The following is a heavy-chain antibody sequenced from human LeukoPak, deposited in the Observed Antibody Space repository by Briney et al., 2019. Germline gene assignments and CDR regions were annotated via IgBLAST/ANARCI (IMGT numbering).Heavy chain of an antibody. CDR2: IDPGDSYT. V-gene: IGHV5-10-1*01. Sequence: GESLRISCQVSGYSFTSYWISWVRQMPGKGLDWMGRIDPGDSYTNYSPSFQGHVTISVGKSISTAYLQWSSLEASDTAMYYCARAIPGITMVRFDCCGQGTLVTVSS. CDR1: GYSFTSYW. CDR3: ARAIPGITMVRFDC. J-gene: IGHJ4*02. D-gene: IGHD3-10*01.